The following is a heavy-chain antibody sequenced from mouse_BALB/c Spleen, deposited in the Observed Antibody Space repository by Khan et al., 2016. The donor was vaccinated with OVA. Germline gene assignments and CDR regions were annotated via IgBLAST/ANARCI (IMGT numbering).Heavy chain of an antibody. V-gene: IGHV1-7*01. CDR3: ARDRIDY. CDR1: GYTFTSYW. J-gene: IGHJ2*01. CDR2: INPTSGYT. Sequence: QMQLEESGAELAKPGASVKMSCEASGYTFTSYWMHWIKQRPGQGLEWIGYINPTSGYTDYNQKFKDKATLTADKSSSTAYMQLSSLTSDDSAVYYCARDRIDYWGQGTALTVSS.